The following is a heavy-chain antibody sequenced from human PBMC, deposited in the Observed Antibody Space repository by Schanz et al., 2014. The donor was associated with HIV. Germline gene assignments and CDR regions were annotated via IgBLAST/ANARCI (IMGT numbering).Heavy chain of an antibody. D-gene: IGHD3-3*01. CDR1: GGSFSGHY. Sequence: QVQVQQTGAGLLKPSETLTLTCVVYGGSFSGHYWSWIRQHPGKGLEWIGYIYYSGSTYYNPSLKSRVTISVDTSKNHCSLKLSSVTAADTAVYYCARGQSFDFWSGYRVGYFDYWGQGTLVTVSS. CDR2: IYYSGST. CDR3: ARGQSFDFWSGYRVGYFDY. V-gene: IGHV4-34*01. J-gene: IGHJ4*02.